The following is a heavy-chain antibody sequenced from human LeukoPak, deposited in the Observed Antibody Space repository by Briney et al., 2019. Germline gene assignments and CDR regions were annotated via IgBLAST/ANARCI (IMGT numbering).Heavy chain of an antibody. J-gene: IGHJ4*02. CDR1: GFTFSSYS. CDR2: ISSGSSTI. V-gene: IGHV3-48*01. D-gene: IGHD3-10*01. Sequence: PGGSLRLSCAASGFTFSSYSMNWVRQAPGRGLEWVSYISSGSSTIYYADSVRGRFTISRDNAKNSLYLQMNSLRAEDTAVYYRARVRSVPDYWGQGTLVTVSS. CDR3: ARVRSVPDY.